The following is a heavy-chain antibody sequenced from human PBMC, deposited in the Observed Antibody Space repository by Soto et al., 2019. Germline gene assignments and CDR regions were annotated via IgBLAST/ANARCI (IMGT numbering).Heavy chain of an antibody. J-gene: IGHJ6*02. CDR2: IYYSGST. CDR1: GGSISSGGYY. Sequence: SETLSLTCTVSGGSISSGGYYWNWIRQHPGKGLEWIGYIYYSGSTYYNPSLKSRVTISVDTSKNQFSLKLSSVTAADTAVYYCARDVVYYGSGSYYNRYYYYGMDVWGQGTTVTVYS. CDR3: ARDVVYYGSGSYYNRYYYYGMDV. V-gene: IGHV4-31*03. D-gene: IGHD3-10*01.